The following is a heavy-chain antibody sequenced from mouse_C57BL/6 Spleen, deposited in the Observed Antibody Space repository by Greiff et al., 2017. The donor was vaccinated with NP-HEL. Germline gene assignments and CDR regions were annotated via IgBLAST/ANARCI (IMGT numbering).Heavy chain of an antibody. D-gene: IGHD2-2*01. CDR2: INPGSGGT. CDR1: GYAFTNYL. V-gene: IGHV1-54*01. CDR3: ARGGLRRGDY. Sequence: VKLQESGAELVRPGTSVKVSCKASGYAFTNYLIEWVKQRPGQGLEWIGVINPGSGGTNYNEKFKGKATLTADKSSSTAYMQLSSLTSEDSAVYFCARGGLRRGDYWGQGTTLTVSS. J-gene: IGHJ2*01.